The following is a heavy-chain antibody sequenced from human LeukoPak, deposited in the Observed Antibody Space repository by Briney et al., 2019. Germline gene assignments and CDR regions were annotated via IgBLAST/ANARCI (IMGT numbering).Heavy chain of an antibody. V-gene: IGHV4-34*01. Sequence: SETLSLTCAVYGGSFSGYYWSWIRQPPGKGLEWIGEINHSGSTNYNLSLKSRVTISVDTSKNQFSLKLSSVTAADTAVYSCATIYGSGSRARFDPWGQGTLVTVSS. CDR3: ATIYGSGSRARFDP. J-gene: IGHJ5*02. CDR2: INHSGST. CDR1: GGSFSGYY. D-gene: IGHD3-10*01.